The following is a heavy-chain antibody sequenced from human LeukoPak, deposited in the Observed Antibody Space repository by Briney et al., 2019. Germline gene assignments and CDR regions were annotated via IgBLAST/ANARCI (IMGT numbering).Heavy chain of an antibody. CDR3: AKKYNWNGGVPDY. J-gene: IGHJ4*02. CDR1: GFTFTSYA. CDR2: ISGGGDIT. Sequence: QTGGSLRLSCGASGFTFTSYAMRWVRQAPGKGLEWVSAISGGGDITYYADSVKGRFTIFRDNSKNTLYLQMNSLRAEDTAVYYCAKKYNWNGGVPDYWGQGTLVTVSS. V-gene: IGHV3-23*01. D-gene: IGHD1-20*01.